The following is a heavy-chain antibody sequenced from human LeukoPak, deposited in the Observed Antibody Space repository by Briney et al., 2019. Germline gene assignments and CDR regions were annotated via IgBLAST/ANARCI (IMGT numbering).Heavy chain of an antibody. Sequence: PGGSLRLSCAASGFTFSGYSMNWIRQAPEKGLEWVSYISSSSSTIYYADSVKGRFTISRDNAKNSLYLQMNSLRDEDTAVYYCARDTDILTAKGYFDYWGQGTLVTVSS. V-gene: IGHV3-48*02. CDR1: GFTFSGYS. CDR2: ISSSSSTI. J-gene: IGHJ4*02. CDR3: ARDTDILTAKGYFDY. D-gene: IGHD3-9*01.